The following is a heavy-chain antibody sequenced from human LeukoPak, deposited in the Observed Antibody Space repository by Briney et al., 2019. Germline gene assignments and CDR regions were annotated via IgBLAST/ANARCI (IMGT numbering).Heavy chain of an antibody. V-gene: IGHV1-3*01. Sequence: ASVKVSCKASGYTFTSYAMHWVRQAPGQRLGWMGWINAGNGNTKYSQKFQGRVTITRDTSASTAYMELSSLRSEDTAVYYCARGPSVVVVAATHFDYWGQGTLVTVSS. CDR2: INAGNGNT. D-gene: IGHD2-15*01. CDR1: GYTFTSYA. CDR3: ARGPSVVVVAATHFDY. J-gene: IGHJ4*02.